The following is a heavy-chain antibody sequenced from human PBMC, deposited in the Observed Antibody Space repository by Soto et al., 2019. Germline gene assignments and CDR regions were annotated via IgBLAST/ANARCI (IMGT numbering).Heavy chain of an antibody. V-gene: IGHV3-74*01. Sequence: EVQLVESGGGLVQPGGSLRLSCAASGFNLRNYWMHWVRQPPGKGLVWVSRVNGDGSDTNYADSVKGRLTISRDSAKNTLFLQMDRLGAEDTAGYYWGRGTSWHVPDALDVWGQGTMGTVSS. D-gene: IGHD6-13*01. CDR2: VNGDGSDT. J-gene: IGHJ3*01. CDR3: GRGTSWHVPDALDV. CDR1: GFNLRNYW.